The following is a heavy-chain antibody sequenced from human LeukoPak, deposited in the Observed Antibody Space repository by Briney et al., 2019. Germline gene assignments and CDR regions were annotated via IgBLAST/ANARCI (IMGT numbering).Heavy chain of an antibody. D-gene: IGHD1-26*01. J-gene: IGHJ3*02. CDR3: APEVWELQGASDI. Sequence: GGSLRLSCAASGFPFSTYWMTWVRQAPGKGLEWVANIKEDGSEKNYVDSVKGRFAISRDNAKNSLFLQMNTLGAEDTALYYCAPEVWELQGASDIWGQGTMVTVSS. CDR2: IKEDGSEK. V-gene: IGHV3-7*01. CDR1: GFPFSTYW.